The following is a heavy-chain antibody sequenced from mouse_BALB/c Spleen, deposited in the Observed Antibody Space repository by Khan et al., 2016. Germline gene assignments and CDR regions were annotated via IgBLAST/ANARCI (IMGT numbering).Heavy chain of an antibody. J-gene: IGHJ4*01. Sequence: QVQLKESGAELMKPGASVKISCKATGYTFSNYWIEWVKQRPGHGLEWIGDILPGNANSNYNENLKGKATLTADTSSNTAYMQLSRLTYEDSAVYYCARAWYSMDYWGQGTSVTVSS. CDR1: GYTFSNYW. V-gene: IGHV1-9*01. CDR2: ILPGNANS. CDR3: ARAWYSMDY.